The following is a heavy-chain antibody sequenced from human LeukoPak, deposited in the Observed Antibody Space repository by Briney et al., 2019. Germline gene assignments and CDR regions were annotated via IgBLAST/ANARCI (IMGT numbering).Heavy chain of an antibody. D-gene: IGHD3-22*01. Sequence: SETLSLTCTVSGYSISSGYYWGWIRQPPGKGLEWIGSIYHSGSTYYNPSLKSRVTISVDTSKNQFSLKLSSVTAADTAVYYCARNGLGYYDNPAPEEYFQHWGQGTLVTVSS. CDR1: GYSISSGYY. V-gene: IGHV4-38-2*02. J-gene: IGHJ1*01. CDR3: ARNGLGYYDNPAPEEYFQH. CDR2: IYHSGST.